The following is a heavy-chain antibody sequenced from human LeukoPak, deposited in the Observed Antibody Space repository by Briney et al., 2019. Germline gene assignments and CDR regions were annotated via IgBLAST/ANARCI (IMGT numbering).Heavy chain of an antibody. V-gene: IGHV3-48*01. CDR2: ISSSISTI. Sequence: PGGSLRLSCVASGFTFSSYSMNWVRQAPGKGLEWVSYISSSISTIYYADSVKGRFTISGDNAKNSLYLKMNSLRAQDTAVYYCARAHRGDYDAYYYYYMDVWGKGTTVTVSS. J-gene: IGHJ6*03. CDR1: GFTFSSYS. D-gene: IGHD4-17*01. CDR3: ARAHRGDYDAYYYYYMDV.